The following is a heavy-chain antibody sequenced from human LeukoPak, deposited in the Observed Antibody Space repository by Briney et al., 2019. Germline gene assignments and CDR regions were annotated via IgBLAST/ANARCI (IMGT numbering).Heavy chain of an antibody. D-gene: IGHD3-22*01. CDR2: IYYSGST. CDR3: AGSSRYYYDSSGYFYFDY. Sequence: SQTLSLTCTVSGGSISSGDYYWSWIRQPPGKGLEWIGYIYYSGSTYYNPSLKSRVTISVDTSKNQFSLKLSSVTAADTAVYYCAGSSRYYYDSSGYFYFDYWGQGTLVTVSS. J-gene: IGHJ4*02. CDR1: GGSISSGDYY. V-gene: IGHV4-30-4*01.